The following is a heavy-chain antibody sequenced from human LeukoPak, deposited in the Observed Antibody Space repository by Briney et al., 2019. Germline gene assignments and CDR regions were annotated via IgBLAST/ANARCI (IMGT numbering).Heavy chain of an antibody. V-gene: IGHV3-7*03. CDR3: AKDVVWGSYRYSDY. CDR1: GFIFSSYW. J-gene: IGHJ4*02. D-gene: IGHD3-16*02. CDR2: IKEDGSEK. Sequence: GGSLRLSCAASGFIFSSYWMAWVRQAPGKGLEWVANIKEDGSEKNYVDSVKGRFTISRDNAKNSLYLQMNSLRAEDTAVYYCAKDVVWGSYRYSDYWGQGTLVTVSS.